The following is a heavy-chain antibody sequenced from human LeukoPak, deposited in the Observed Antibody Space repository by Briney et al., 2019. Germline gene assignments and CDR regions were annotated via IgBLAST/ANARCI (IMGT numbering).Heavy chain of an antibody. J-gene: IGHJ4*02. D-gene: IGHD6-6*01. CDR3: AKSIAARPLNFDY. Sequence: GGSLRLSCAASGFTFSSYSMNWVRQAPGKGLEWVSSISSSSSYIYYADSVKGRFTISRDNAKNSLYLQMNSLRAEDTAVYYCAKSIAARPLNFDYWGQGTLVTVSS. V-gene: IGHV3-21*04. CDR2: ISSSSSYI. CDR1: GFTFSSYS.